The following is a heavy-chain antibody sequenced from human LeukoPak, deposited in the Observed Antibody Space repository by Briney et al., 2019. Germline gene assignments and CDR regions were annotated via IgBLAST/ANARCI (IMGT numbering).Heavy chain of an antibody. D-gene: IGHD3-10*01. Sequence: GGSLRLSCAASGFTFSSYGMHWVRQAPGKGLEWVAVISYDGSNKYYADSVKGRFTISRDNSKNTLYLQMNSLRAEDTALYYCAKDSQNYYGSGGDYYFDYWGQGTLVTVSS. CDR2: ISYDGSNK. CDR1: GFTFSSYG. V-gene: IGHV3-30*18. CDR3: AKDSQNYYGSGGDYYFDY. J-gene: IGHJ4*02.